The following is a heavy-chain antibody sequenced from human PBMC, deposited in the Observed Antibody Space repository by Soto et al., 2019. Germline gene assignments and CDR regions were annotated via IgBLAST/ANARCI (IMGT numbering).Heavy chain of an antibody. CDR2: IYYSGST. Sequence: QVQLQESGPGLVKPSETLSLTCTVSGGSISSYYWSWIRQPPGKGLEWIGYIYYSGSTNYNPSLKSRVTISVDTSKNQFSLKLSSVTAADTAVYYCARRGGDFWSGYYADYYYYMDVWGKGTTVTVSS. D-gene: IGHD3-3*01. J-gene: IGHJ6*03. CDR1: GGSISSYY. CDR3: ARRGGDFWSGYYADYYYYMDV. V-gene: IGHV4-59*08.